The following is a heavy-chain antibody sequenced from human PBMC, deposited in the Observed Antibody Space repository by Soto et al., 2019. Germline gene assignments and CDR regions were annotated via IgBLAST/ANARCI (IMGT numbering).Heavy chain of an antibody. CDR2: ISGVDNST. CDR3: APMGV. CDR1: GFTFSSYA. J-gene: IGHJ6*02. V-gene: IGHV3-23*01. Sequence: GGSLRLSCAASGFTFSSYAMSWVRQAPGKGLEWVSAISGVDNSTYYADSVKGRFTISRDNSKNTLCLQMSSLRADDTAVYYCAPMGVWGQGTTVTVSS.